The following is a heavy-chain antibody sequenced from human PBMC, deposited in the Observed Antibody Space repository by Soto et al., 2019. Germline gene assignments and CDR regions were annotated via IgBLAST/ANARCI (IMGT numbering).Heavy chain of an antibody. V-gene: IGHV2-5*02. D-gene: IGHD3-16*01. CDR3: AHIPNYYQYAWFDP. J-gene: IGHJ5*02. CDR1: GFSLATRGVG. CDR2: IYWADDK. Sequence: QITLKESGPTLVKPTQTLTLTCTFSGFSLATRGVGVGWIRQPPGKALECLALIYWADDKRYSPSLQSSISLTKDTSKNQVVLTMTNVDPVDTATYYCAHIPNYYQYAWFDPWGQGTLVSVSS.